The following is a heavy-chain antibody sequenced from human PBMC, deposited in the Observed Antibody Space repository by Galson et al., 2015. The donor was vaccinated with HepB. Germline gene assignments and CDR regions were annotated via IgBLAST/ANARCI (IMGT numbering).Heavy chain of an antibody. J-gene: IGHJ4*02. V-gene: IGHV3-11*01. Sequence: SLRLSCAASGFTFSDYYMSWIRQAPGKGLEWVSYISSSGSTIYYADSVKGRFTISRDNAKNSLYLQMNSLRAEDTAVYYCARDNEYSSGWYYFDYWGQGTLVTVSS. CDR2: ISSSGSTI. CDR1: GFTFSDYY. D-gene: IGHD6-19*01. CDR3: ARDNEYSSGWYYFDY.